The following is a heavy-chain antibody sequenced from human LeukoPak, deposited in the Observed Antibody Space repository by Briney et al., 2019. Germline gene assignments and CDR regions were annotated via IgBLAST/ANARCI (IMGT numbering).Heavy chain of an antibody. CDR2: ISTTGSSI. J-gene: IGHJ4*02. CDR1: GFTFSSYE. D-gene: IGHD3-9*01. Sequence: PGGSLRLSCAASGFTFSSYEMNWVRQAPGKGLEWVSYISTTGSSIYYADSVKGRFTISRDNVKNLLYLQMNSLRAEDTAVYYCANLPRYFDWLSNGKDYWGQGTLVTVSS. V-gene: IGHV3-48*03. CDR3: ANLPRYFDWLSNGKDY.